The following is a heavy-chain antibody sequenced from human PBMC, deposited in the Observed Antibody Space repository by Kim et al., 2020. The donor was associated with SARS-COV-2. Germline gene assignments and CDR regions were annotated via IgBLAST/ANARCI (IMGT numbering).Heavy chain of an antibody. D-gene: IGHD3-9*01. CDR1: GFTVSSNY. Sequence: GGSLRLSCAASGFTVSSNYMSWVRQAPGKGLEWVSVIYSGGSTYYADSVKGRFTISRDNSKNTLYLQMNSLRAEDTAVYYCARDGRRLRYFDWLGGNYGMDVWGQGTTVTVSS. J-gene: IGHJ6*02. CDR3: ARDGRRLRYFDWLGGNYGMDV. V-gene: IGHV3-66*02. CDR2: IYSGGST.